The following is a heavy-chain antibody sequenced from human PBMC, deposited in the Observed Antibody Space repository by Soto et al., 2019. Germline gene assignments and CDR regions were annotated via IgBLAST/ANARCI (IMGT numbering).Heavy chain of an antibody. CDR2: IYHTGTT. J-gene: IGHJ6*02. CDR3: ARDLWGYCGTDCYPLDV. CDR1: GGSINSGDYS. D-gene: IGHD2-21*02. V-gene: IGHV4-30-2*01. Sequence: SETLSLTCTVSGGSINSGDYSWTWIRQPPGKGLEWIGYIYHTGTTYYNMSLKSRVTISVDRSKNQFSLKLSSVTAADTAVYYCARDLWGYCGTDCYPLDVWGQGTTVTVSS.